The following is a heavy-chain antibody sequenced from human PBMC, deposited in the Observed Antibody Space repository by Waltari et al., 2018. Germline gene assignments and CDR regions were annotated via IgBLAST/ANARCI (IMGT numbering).Heavy chain of an antibody. D-gene: IGHD1-26*01. J-gene: IGHJ4*02. CDR1: GFTLSRYS. CDR3: ARDRWEQAIDY. CDR2: ITRSSRDI. Sequence: VHLVESGGGVVQPGGSLRLSCAASGFTLSRYSMNWVRQAPGKGLEWVSSITRSSRDIYYADSVKGRFTISRDNAKNSLYLQMNSLRAEDTAVYYCARDRWEQAIDYWGQGTLVTVSS. V-gene: IGHV3-21*01.